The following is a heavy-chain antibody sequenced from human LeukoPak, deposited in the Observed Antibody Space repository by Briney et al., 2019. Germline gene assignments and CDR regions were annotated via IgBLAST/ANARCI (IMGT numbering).Heavy chain of an antibody. V-gene: IGHV1-24*01. J-gene: IGHJ4*02. CDR1: GYTLTELS. D-gene: IGHD1-26*01. CDR3: ATAYGYGGSTYYFDY. Sequence: ASVKVSCKVSGYTLTELSMHWVRQAPGKGLEWMGGFDPEDGETICAQKFQGRVTMTEDTSTDAAYMELSSLRSEDTAVYYCATAYGYGGSTYYFDYWGQGTLVTVSS. CDR2: FDPEDGET.